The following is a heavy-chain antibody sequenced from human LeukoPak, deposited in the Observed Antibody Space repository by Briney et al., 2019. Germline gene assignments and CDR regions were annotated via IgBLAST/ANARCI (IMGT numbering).Heavy chain of an antibody. V-gene: IGHV3-23*01. CDR3: AKTTTGYSSGRYPAWPIDY. J-gene: IGHJ4*02. CDR2: ILGSGGSA. D-gene: IGHD2-15*01. Sequence: GRSLRLSCAASGFTFGIYAMYCVRQAPGKALEWVSGILGSGGSAQHADCENGRFTISTDNSKHTVYLQMDSMRVEDTAIYYCAKTTTGYSSGRYPAWPIDYWGQGTLVTVSS. CDR1: GFTFGIYA.